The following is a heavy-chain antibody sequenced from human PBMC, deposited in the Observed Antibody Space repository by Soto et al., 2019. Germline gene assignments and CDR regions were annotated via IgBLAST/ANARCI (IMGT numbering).Heavy chain of an antibody. J-gene: IGHJ6*02. CDR2: IYHSGST. CDR3: ARGRGGYSYGYYYGMDV. D-gene: IGHD5-18*01. Sequence: SETLSLTCAVSGGSISSGGYSWSWIRQPPGKGLEWIGYIYHSGSTYYNPSLKSRVTISVDRSKNQFSLKLSSVTAADTAVYYCARGRGGYSYGYYYGMDVWGQGTTVTVSS. CDR1: GGSISSGGYS. V-gene: IGHV4-30-2*01.